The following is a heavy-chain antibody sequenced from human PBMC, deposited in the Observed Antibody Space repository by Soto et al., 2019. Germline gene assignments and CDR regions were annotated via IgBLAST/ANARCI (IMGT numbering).Heavy chain of an antibody. CDR3: AKGIRATEQYYYYMDV. V-gene: IGHV3-23*01. D-gene: IGHD4-4*01. J-gene: IGHJ6*03. CDR2: ISGSGGST. CDR1: GFTFSSYA. Sequence: GGSLRLSCAASGFTFSSYAMSWVRQAPGKGLEWVSAISGSGGSTYYADSVKGRFTISRDNSKNTLYLQMNSLRAEDTAVYYCAKGIRATEQYYYYMDVWGKGTTVTVSS.